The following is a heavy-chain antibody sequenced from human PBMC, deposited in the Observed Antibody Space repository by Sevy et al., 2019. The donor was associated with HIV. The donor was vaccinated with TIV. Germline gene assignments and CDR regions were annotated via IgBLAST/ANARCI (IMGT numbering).Heavy chain of an antibody. V-gene: IGHV3-23*01. CDR3: AAGDTAFLADLDF. Sequence: GGSLRLSCGASGFSISTHAMNWVRQAPGRGLEWISGISATDGSTHYADSVKGRFTISRDNSKNTVHLQMNSLRADDTALYYCAAGDTAFLADLDFWGQGTLVTVSS. D-gene: IGHD5-18*01. CDR2: ISATDGST. CDR1: GFSISTHA. J-gene: IGHJ4*02.